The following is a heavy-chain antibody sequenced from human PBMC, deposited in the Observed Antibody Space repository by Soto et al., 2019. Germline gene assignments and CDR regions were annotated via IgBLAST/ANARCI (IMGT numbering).Heavy chain of an antibody. J-gene: IGHJ5*01. Sequence: EVRLLESGGDFVQPGGSLRLACTASGFTFDTHAMARVRQAPGKGLEWVTSISATGFSKYHADSVRDRITISRDNSKNTVYLHMNILRAEDTAVYHCAMVSAFDFWSGHFVFGWFDSWGQGTQVTVSS. CDR3: AMVSAFDFWSGHFVFGWFDS. D-gene: IGHD3-3*01. V-gene: IGHV3-23*01. CDR1: GFTFDTHA. CDR2: ISATGFSK.